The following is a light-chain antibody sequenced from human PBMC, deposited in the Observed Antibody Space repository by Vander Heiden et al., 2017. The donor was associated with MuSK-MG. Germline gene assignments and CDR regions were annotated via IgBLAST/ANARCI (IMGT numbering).Light chain of an antibody. CDR3: QQYNNWPPDT. J-gene: IGKJ2*01. Sequence: EIVMTQSPATLSVSPGERATLSCRASQSVSSNLAWYQQKPGQAPRLLIYGASTRATGIPARFSGSGYGTEFTLTISSRQSEDFAVYYCQQYNNWPPDTFGQGTKLXIK. CDR2: GAS. V-gene: IGKV3-15*01. CDR1: QSVSSN.